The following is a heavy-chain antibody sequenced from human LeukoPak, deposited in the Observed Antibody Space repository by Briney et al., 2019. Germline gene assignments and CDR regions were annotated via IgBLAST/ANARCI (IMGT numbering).Heavy chain of an antibody. J-gene: IGHJ4*02. CDR1: GFTFSTYS. CDR2: ISSSSSYI. Sequence: GGSLRLSCAASGFTFSTYSMNWVRQAPGKGLEWVSSISSSSSYIYYADSVKGRFTISRDNAKNSLYLQMNSLRAEDTAVYYCARVRWGGLYYFDYWGQGTLVTVSS. D-gene: IGHD3-16*01. V-gene: IGHV3-21*01. CDR3: ARVRWGGLYYFDY.